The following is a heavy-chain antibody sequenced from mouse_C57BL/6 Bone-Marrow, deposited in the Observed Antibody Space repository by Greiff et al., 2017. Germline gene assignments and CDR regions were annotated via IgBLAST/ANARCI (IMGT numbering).Heavy chain of an antibody. J-gene: IGHJ4*01. D-gene: IGHD2-4*01. CDR2: ISSGGSYT. CDR1: GFTFSSYG. V-gene: IGHV5-6*01. CDR3: ARGGITLYYAMDY. Sequence: EVKLQESGGDLVKPGGSLKLSCAASGFTFSSYGMSWVRQTPDKRLEWVATISSGGSYTYYPDSVKGRFTISRDNAKNTLYLQMSSLKSEDTAMYYCARGGITLYYAMDYWGQGTSDTVSS.